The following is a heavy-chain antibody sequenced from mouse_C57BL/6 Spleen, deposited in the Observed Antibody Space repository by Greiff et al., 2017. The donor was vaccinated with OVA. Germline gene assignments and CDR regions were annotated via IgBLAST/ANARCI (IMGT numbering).Heavy chain of an antibody. J-gene: IGHJ3*01. CDR2: IDPETGGT. CDR3: TGNLAWFAY. CDR1: GYTFTDYE. Sequence: QVHVKQSGAELVRPGASVTLSCKASGYTFTDYEMHWVKQTPVHGLEWIGAIDPETGGTAYNQKFKGKAILTADKSSSTAYMELRSLTSEDSAVYYCTGNLAWFAYWGQGTLVTVSA. V-gene: IGHV1-15*01.